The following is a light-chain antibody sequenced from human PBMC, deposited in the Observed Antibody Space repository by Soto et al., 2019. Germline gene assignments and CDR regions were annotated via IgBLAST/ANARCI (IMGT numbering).Light chain of an antibody. CDR3: QQYGSSPIT. Sequence: EIGLTQSPDTLSLSPGERATLSCRASKSFSSTYLAWYQQKPGQAPRLLVYGASSRATGIPDRFSGFGSGTDFTPTISRLEPEDFAVYFCQQYGSSPITFCQGTRLEIK. CDR2: GAS. CDR1: KSFSSTY. V-gene: IGKV3-20*01. J-gene: IGKJ5*01.